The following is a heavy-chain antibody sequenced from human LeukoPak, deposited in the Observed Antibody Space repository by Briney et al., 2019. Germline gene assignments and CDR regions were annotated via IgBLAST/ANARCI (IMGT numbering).Heavy chain of an antibody. CDR1: GGSISSYY. CDR2: IYTSGST. CDR3: AREGVTIFGVVLGNWFDP. V-gene: IGHV4-4*07. Sequence: SETLSLTCTVSGGSISSYYWSWIRQPAGKGLEWIGRIYTSGSTNYNPSLKSRVTMSVDTPKNQFSLKLSSVTAADTAVYYCAREGVTIFGVVLGNWFDPWGQGTLVTVSS. J-gene: IGHJ5*02. D-gene: IGHD3-3*01.